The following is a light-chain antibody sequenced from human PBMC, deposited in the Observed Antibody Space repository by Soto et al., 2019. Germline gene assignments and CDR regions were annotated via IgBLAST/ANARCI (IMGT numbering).Light chain of an antibody. J-gene: IGKJ4*01. V-gene: IGKV1-39*01. CDR2: AAS. CDR3: QKCDSAPLT. Sequence: DIQMTQSPSSLSASVGDRVTITCRASQSISSYLNWYQQKPGKAPKLLIYAASSLQSGVPSRFSGSGSGTDFTLTISSLQPEDVATYYCQKCDSAPLTFGGGTKVDI. CDR1: QSISSY.